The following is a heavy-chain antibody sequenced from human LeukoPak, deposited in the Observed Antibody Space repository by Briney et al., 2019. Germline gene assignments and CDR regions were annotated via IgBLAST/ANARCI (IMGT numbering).Heavy chain of an antibody. D-gene: IGHD2-21*02. J-gene: IGHJ3*02. CDR1: GGSFSGYY. V-gene: IGHV4-34*01. Sequence: SETLSLTCAVYGGSFSGYYWSWIRQPPGKGLEWIGEINHSGSTNYNPSLKSRVTISVDTSKNQFSLKLSSVTAADTAVYYCARLYDSGGDDAFDIWGQGTMVTVSS. CDR2: INHSGST. CDR3: ARLYDSGGDDAFDI.